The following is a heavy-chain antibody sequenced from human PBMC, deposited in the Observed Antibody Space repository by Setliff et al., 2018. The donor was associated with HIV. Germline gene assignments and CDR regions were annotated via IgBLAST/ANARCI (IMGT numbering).Heavy chain of an antibody. CDR2: IYYSGST. D-gene: IGHD3-22*01. J-gene: IGHJ4*02. CDR1: GGSISGSNYY. Sequence: SETLSLTCTVSGGSISGSNYYWGWIRQPPGKGLEWVGSIYYSGSTYYSPSLKSRVTISVDTSKNQFSLKLSSVTAADTAVFYCARQAWHYDRDGYFIDYWGQGKLVTVSS. V-gene: IGHV4-39*01. CDR3: ARQAWHYDRDGYFIDY.